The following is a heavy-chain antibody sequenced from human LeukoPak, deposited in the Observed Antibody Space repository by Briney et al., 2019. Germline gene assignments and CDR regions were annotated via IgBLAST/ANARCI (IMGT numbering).Heavy chain of an antibody. CDR2: ISTSSGYI. CDR3: AATYSGNWEFDY. Sequence: ESGGSLRLSCEASGFTFSTSTMHWVRQAPGKGLEWVSSISTSSGYIYYADSVKGRFTISRHNAKNSLYLQMNSLRAEDTALYYCAATYSGNWEFDYWGQGTLVTVSS. CDR1: GFTFSTST. J-gene: IGHJ4*02. V-gene: IGHV3-21*04. D-gene: IGHD1-26*01.